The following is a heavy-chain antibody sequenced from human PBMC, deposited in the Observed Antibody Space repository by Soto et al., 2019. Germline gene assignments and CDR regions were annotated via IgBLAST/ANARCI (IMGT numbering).Heavy chain of an antibody. J-gene: IGHJ3*02. CDR2: INHSGST. CDR3: ARADHYDSDAFDI. V-gene: IGHV4-34*01. CDR1: GGSFSGYY. D-gene: IGHD3-22*01. Sequence: PSETLSLTCAVYGGSFSGYYWSWIRQPPGKGLEWIGEINHSGSTNYNPSLKSRVTISVDTSKNQFSLKLSSVTAADTAVYYCARADHYDSDAFDIWGQGTMVTVSS.